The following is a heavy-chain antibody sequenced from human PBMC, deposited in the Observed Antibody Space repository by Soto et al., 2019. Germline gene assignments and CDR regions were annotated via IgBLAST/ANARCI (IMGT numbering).Heavy chain of an antibody. D-gene: IGHD3-16*02. Sequence: GGSLRLSCAASGVTFSSYAMSWVRQAPGKGLEWVSAISGSGGSTYYADSVKGRFTISRDNSKNTLYLQMNSLRAEDTAVYYCAKFQSEGYDYVWGSYRTNDYWGQGTLVTVSS. CDR2: ISGSGGST. CDR3: AKFQSEGYDYVWGSYRTNDY. V-gene: IGHV3-23*01. J-gene: IGHJ4*02. CDR1: GVTFSSYA.